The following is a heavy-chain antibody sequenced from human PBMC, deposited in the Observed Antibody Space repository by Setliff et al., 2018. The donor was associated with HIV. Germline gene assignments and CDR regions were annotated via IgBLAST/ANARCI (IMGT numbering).Heavy chain of an antibody. CDR3: ATSDYGGNSGHFHH. CDR2: IYPGDSDT. D-gene: IGHD4-17*01. V-gene: IGHV5-51*01. Sequence: GESLKISCKGSGYTFTIYWIVWVRQMPGKGLEWMGIIYPGDSDTRYSPSFQGQVTISADKSISTAYLYLSSLKASDTAIHYCATSDYGGNSGHFHHWGQGTLVTVSS. J-gene: IGHJ1*01. CDR1: GYTFTIYW.